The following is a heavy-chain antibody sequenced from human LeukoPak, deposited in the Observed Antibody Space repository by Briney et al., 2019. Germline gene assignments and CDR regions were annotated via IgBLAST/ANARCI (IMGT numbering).Heavy chain of an antibody. CDR1: GFTFSSYA. Sequence: GGSLRLSCAASGFTFSSYAMHWVRQAPGKGLEWVAVISYDGSNKYYADSVKGRFTISRDNSKNTLYLQMNSLRAEDTAVYYCARDPVRIPALRGGFDYWGQGTLVTVSS. CDR3: ARDPVRIPALRGGFDY. V-gene: IGHV3-30-3*01. D-gene: IGHD3-10*01. CDR2: ISYDGSNK. J-gene: IGHJ4*02.